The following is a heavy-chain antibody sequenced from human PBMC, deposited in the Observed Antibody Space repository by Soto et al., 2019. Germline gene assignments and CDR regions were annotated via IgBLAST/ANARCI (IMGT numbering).Heavy chain of an antibody. CDR1: GFTFSSYS. J-gene: IGHJ4*02. CDR2: ISSSSSYI. D-gene: IGHD6-13*01. Sequence: PGGSLRLSCAASGFTFSSYSMNWVRQAPGKGLEWVSSISSSSSYIYYADSVKGRFTISRDNAKNSLYLQMNSLRAEDTAVYYCARDLLLDRVPDDSSSCSKVDYWGQGTLVTVSS. CDR3: ARDLLLDRVPDDSSSCSKVDY. V-gene: IGHV3-21*01.